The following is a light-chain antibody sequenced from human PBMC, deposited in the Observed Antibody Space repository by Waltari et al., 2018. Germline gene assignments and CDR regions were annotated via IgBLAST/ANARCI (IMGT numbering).Light chain of an antibody. CDR2: EVT. J-gene: IGLJ1*01. V-gene: IGLV2-23*02. Sequence: QSALSQPASASGSPGQSLTITCAGASTDLASYNFVSWYQHHPSRAPKLIIYEVTKRPSGIPDRFSGAKSGATASLRISGLQAEDEADYYCSSYAGSSTSYVFGVGTKVTVL. CDR1: STDLASYNF. CDR3: SSYAGSSTSYV.